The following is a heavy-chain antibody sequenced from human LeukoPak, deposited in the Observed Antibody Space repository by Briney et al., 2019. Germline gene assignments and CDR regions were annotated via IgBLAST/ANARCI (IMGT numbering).Heavy chain of an antibody. V-gene: IGHV6-1*01. Sequence: SQTLSLTCAISGDSVSSNSAAWNWIRQSPSRGLEWLGRTYYRSKLYNDYAVSVKSRITINPDTSKNQFSLQLNSVTPEDTAVYYCARTVTMVRGVIIANYFDYWGQGTLVTVSS. J-gene: IGHJ4*02. D-gene: IGHD3-10*01. CDR2: TYYRSKLYN. CDR1: GDSVSSNSAA. CDR3: ARTVTMVRGVIIANYFDY.